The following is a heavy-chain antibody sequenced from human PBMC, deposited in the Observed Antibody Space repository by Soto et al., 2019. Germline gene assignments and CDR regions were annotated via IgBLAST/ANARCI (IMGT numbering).Heavy chain of an antibody. Sequence: EVQLLESGGGLVQPGGSLRLSCAASGFTFSSYAMSWVRQAPGKGLEWVSAISGSGGSTYYADSVKGRFTISRDNSKNTLYMKMNSLRAEDTAVYYCAKVTSKWGLYFDYWGQGTLVTVSS. CDR2: ISGSGGST. J-gene: IGHJ4*02. V-gene: IGHV3-23*01. CDR1: GFTFSSYA. CDR3: AKVTSKWGLYFDY. D-gene: IGHD1-26*01.